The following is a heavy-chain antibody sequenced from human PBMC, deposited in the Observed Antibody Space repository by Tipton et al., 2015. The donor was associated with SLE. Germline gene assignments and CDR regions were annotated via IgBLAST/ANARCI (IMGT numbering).Heavy chain of an antibody. J-gene: IGHJ6*02. CDR1: GGSISRNY. CDR2: ISYGGGT. V-gene: IGHV4-59*08. Sequence: TLSLTCSVSGGSISRNYWIWIRQPPGKGLQWIGYISYGGGTNYNPSLKSRVPISVDTAKNQFSLKLTSVPAADTAVYYCARGLLTWRGSIVGVDGWGQVTTVNASS. CDR3: ARGLLTWRGSIVGVDG. D-gene: IGHD2-21*01.